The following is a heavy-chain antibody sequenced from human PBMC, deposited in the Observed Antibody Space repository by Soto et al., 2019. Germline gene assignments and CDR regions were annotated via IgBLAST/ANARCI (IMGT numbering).Heavy chain of an antibody. J-gene: IGHJ6*03. Sequence: PSETLSLTCAVYGGSFSGYYWSWIRQPPEKGLEWIGYIYYSGSTNYNPSLKSRVTISVDTSKNQFSLKLSSVTAADTAVYYCASTFDYGDYGSTYYYYYMDVWGKGTTVTVSS. V-gene: IGHV4-34*01. CDR3: ASTFDYGDYGSTYYYYYMDV. CDR2: IYYSGST. CDR1: GGSFSGYY. D-gene: IGHD4-17*01.